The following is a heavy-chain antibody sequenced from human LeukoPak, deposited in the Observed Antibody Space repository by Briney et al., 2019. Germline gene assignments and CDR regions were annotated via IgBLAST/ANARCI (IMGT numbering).Heavy chain of an antibody. D-gene: IGHD1-26*01. J-gene: IGHJ4*02. V-gene: IGHV4-38-2*02. CDR3: ARGSDYWFDY. Sequence: SETLSLTCTVSGYSISSGYYWGWIRQPPGKGLEWIGSIYHSGSTYYNPSLKSRVTISVDTSKNQFSLKLSSVTAADTAVYYCARGSDYWFDYWGQGTLVTVSS. CDR2: IYHSGST. CDR1: GYSISSGYY.